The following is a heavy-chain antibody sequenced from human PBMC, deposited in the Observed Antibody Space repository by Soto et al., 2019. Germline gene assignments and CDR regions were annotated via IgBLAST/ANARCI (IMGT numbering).Heavy chain of an antibody. Sequence: SETLSLTCAVYGGSFIGYYWTWIRQPPGKGLEWIGEINHSRTTNYNPSLKSRVTISVDTSKKQFSLKLSSVTAADTAVYYCARGGSSDILTGYAYKLEFDHWGEGSQVTVSS. CDR1: GGSFIGYY. V-gene: IGHV4-34*01. J-gene: IGHJ4*02. D-gene: IGHD3-9*01. CDR2: INHSRTT. CDR3: ARGGSSDILTGYAYKLEFDH.